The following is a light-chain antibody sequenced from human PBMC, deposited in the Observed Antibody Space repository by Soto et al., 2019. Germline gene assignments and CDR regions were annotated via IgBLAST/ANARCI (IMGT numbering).Light chain of an antibody. Sequence: QAVVTQPPSASGTPGQRVTISCSGSSSNIGSNSVNWYQQLPGTAPQLLIYSNNQRPSGVPDRFSGSKSGTSGSLAISGLQSEDEADYYCAAWDDRLNGYVFGTGTKLTVL. J-gene: IGLJ1*01. CDR3: AAWDDRLNGYV. CDR2: SNN. V-gene: IGLV1-44*01. CDR1: SSNIGSNS.